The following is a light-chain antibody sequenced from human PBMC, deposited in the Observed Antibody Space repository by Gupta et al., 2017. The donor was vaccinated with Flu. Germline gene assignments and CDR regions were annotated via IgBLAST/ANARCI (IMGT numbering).Light chain of an antibody. J-gene: IGKJ2*01. CDR3: QQSSIAPYT. CDR2: ATS. V-gene: IGKV1-39*01. Sequence: IQMTQSPSSLSASLGDRVTITCRASQSITNFLNWYQHKAGKAPKLLIYATSTLQSGVPSRFSGSGSGTEFTLTISSLQPEDFATYYCQQSSIAPYTFGQGTTLEIK. CDR1: QSITNF.